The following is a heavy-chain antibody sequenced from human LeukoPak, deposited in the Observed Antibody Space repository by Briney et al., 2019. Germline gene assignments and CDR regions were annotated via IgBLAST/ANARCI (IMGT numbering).Heavy chain of an antibody. CDR2: IYYSGST. Sequence: SETLSLTCTVSGGSISSSSYYWGWIRQPPGKGLEWIGSIYYSGSTYYNPSLKSRVTISVDTSKNQFSLKLSSVTAADTAVYYCAREWYSSSSSVYPYYYYYMDVWGKGTTVIVSS. CDR3: AREWYSSSSSVYPYYYYYMDV. CDR1: GGSISSSSYY. D-gene: IGHD6-13*01. V-gene: IGHV4-39*07. J-gene: IGHJ6*03.